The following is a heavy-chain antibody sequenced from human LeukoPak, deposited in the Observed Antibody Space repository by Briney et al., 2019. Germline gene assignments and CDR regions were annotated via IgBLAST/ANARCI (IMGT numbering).Heavy chain of an antibody. CDR1: GYTFSGYY. CDR3: ARGRVVVPATLTY. V-gene: IGHV1-2*02. Sequence: GASVKVSCKASGYTFSGYYMHWVRQAPGQGLEWMGWINPNSGGTNYAQKFQGRVTMTRDTSISTAYMELNRLRSDDTAVCYCARGRVVVPATLTYWGQGTLVTVSS. J-gene: IGHJ4*02. D-gene: IGHD2-2*01. CDR2: INPNSGGT.